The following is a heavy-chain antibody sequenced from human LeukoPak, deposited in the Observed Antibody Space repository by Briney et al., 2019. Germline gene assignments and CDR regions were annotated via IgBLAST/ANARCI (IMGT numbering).Heavy chain of an antibody. CDR3: AKDRFGQQLVRYYFDF. D-gene: IGHD6-13*01. J-gene: IGHJ4*02. Sequence: GRSLRPSCAASGFTFSSYGMHWVRQAPGKGLEWVAVISYDGSNKYYADSVKGRFTISRDNSKNTLYLQMNSLRAEDTAVYYCAKDRFGQQLVRYYFDFWGQGTLVTVSS. CDR1: GFTFSSYG. CDR2: ISYDGSNK. V-gene: IGHV3-30*18.